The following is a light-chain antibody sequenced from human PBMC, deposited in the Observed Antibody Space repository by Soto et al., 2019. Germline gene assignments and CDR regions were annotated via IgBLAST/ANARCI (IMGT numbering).Light chain of an antibody. Sequence: DIQLTHSPSFLSASVGDRVTISCRASQGISDYLAWYQQKPVKDPKLLIYGASTLQSGVPSRFSGSASGTEFTLTISSLQPEDFATYFCQKFNAYPLTFGGGTKLEIK. CDR3: QKFNAYPLT. CDR1: QGISDY. CDR2: GAS. V-gene: IGKV1-9*01. J-gene: IGKJ4*01.